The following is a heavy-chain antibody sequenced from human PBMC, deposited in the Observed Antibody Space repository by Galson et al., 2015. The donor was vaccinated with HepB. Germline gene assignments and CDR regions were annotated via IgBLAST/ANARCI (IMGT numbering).Heavy chain of an antibody. D-gene: IGHD3-22*01. V-gene: IGHV3-23*01. J-gene: IGHJ4*02. CDR1: GFTFNYHA. CDR3: AKDYLPYYDRWGSYSDLYYFDS. Sequence: SLRLSCAASGFTFNYHAMNWVRRAPGKRLEWVASISGSGGSTYYADSVKGRFTVSRDNSLDTVDLQMDSLRVDDTAGFYCAKDYLPYYDRWGSYSDLYYFDSWGQGTLVTVSS. CDR2: ISGSGGST.